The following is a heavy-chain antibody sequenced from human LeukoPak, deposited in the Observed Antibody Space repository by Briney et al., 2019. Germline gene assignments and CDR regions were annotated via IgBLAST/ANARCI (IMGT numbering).Heavy chain of an antibody. CDR3: ASPISGQSFDI. Sequence: GGSLRLSCAASGFTVSSNYMSWVRQAPGKGLEWVSVIYPGGETYYSDFVKGRFTISRDNSKNTLYLQMNSLRAEDTAAYYCASPISGQSFDIWGQGTMVTVSS. CDR1: GFTVSSNY. CDR2: IYPGGET. D-gene: IGHD6-19*01. J-gene: IGHJ3*02. V-gene: IGHV3-53*01.